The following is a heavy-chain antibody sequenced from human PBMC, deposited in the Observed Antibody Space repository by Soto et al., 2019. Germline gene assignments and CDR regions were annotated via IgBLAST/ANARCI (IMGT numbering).Heavy chain of an antibody. CDR1: GFTFDTYA. CDR3: AKYNNYWDDDY. J-gene: IGHJ4*02. V-gene: IGHV3-23*01. CDR2: ISGRGDGT. D-gene: IGHD1-20*01. Sequence: EVQLLESGGGLVQPGGSLTLSCAASGFTFDTYAMTWVRQAPGKGLEWVSAISGRGDGTYYADSVKGRFTISRDNSKNTVFLQMNSLRAEDTALYYCAKYNNYWDDDYWGQGTLVTVSS.